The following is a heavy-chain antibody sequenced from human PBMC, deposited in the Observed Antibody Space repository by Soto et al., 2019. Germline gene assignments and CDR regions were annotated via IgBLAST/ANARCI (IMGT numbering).Heavy chain of an antibody. V-gene: IGHV3-23*01. D-gene: IGHD6-19*01. CDR1: GFTFSSHA. Sequence: PGGSLRLSYAVSGFTFSSHAMSWVRQAPGKGLECVSSITGSGGSTYYADSVKGRFTISRDKSKNTLYLQMNSLRGEDTAVYYCAKDLQFSGWLSAQTFDYWGQGTQVTVSS. J-gene: IGHJ4*02. CDR2: ITGSGGST. CDR3: AKDLQFSGWLSAQTFDY.